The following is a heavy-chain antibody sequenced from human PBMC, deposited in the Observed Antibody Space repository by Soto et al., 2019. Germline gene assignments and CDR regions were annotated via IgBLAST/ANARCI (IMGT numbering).Heavy chain of an antibody. V-gene: IGHV3-30-3*01. CDR3: ARPIVVVSNATQSILTGITGYCGMDV. D-gene: IGHD2-2*01. J-gene: IGHJ6*02. Sequence: PGGSLRLSCAASGFTFSTYAMHWVRQAPGKGLELVAVISYDGSSKFNADSVKGRFTMSRDNSKNTLYLRMNSLRAEDTAVYYCARPIVVVSNATQSILTGITGYCGMDVWGRGTTVTVYS. CDR2: ISYDGSSK. CDR1: GFTFSTYA.